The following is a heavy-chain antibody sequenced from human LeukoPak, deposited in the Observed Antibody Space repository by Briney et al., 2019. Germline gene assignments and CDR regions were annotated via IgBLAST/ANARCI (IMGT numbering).Heavy chain of an antibody. J-gene: IGHJ4*02. V-gene: IGHV3-11*04. D-gene: IGHD1-26*01. CDR3: ARGSVEGAHFDY. Sequence: GGSLRLSCAASGFTFSDYNMRWIRQAPGKGLEWVSSISRSGSTKYYADSVKGRFTISRDNAKNSLYLQMNSLRAEDTAVYYCARGSVEGAHFDYWGQGTLVTVSS. CDR1: GFTFSDYN. CDR2: ISRSGSTK.